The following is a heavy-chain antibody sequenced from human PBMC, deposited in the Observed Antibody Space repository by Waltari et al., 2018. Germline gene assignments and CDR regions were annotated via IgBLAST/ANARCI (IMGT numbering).Heavy chain of an antibody. V-gene: IGHV3-30*03. Sequence: QVQLVESGGGVVQPGRSLRLSCAASGFTFSNYDLHWVRQAPGKGLEWVAVISYHGGEKYYTDSVKGRFTISRDNSKNTLFLQMNRLRGEDTAMYYCARDMRISGLYYYYTDVWGKGTTVIVSS. J-gene: IGHJ6*03. CDR3: ARDMRISGLYYYYTDV. CDR1: GFTFSNYD. D-gene: IGHD3-9*01. CDR2: ISYHGGEK.